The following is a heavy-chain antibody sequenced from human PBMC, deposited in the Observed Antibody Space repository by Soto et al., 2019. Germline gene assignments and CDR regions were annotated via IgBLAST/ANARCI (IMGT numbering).Heavy chain of an antibody. CDR2: IIPYNDNT. D-gene: IGHD2-21*01. CDR1: GYTFSDYG. J-gene: IGHJ6*02. CDR3: ARKPYSHYYGMDV. V-gene: IGHV1-18*01. Sequence: WASVKVSCKASGYTFSDYGINWVRLAPGQGLEWMGWIIPYNDNTKYAENFQGRVTLTTDTSTNTVYMELRSLTPDDTGVYFCARKPYSHYYGMDVWGQGTSVTVSS.